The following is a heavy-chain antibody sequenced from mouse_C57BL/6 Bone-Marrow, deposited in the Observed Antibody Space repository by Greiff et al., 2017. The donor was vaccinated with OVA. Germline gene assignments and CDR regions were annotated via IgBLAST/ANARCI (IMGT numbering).Heavy chain of an antibody. CDR3: ASSMITRGVFAY. CDR1: EYEFPSHD. CDR2: INSDGGST. V-gene: IGHV5-2*01. J-gene: IGHJ3*01. D-gene: IGHD2-4*01. Sequence: EVQRVESGGGLVQPGESLKLSCESNEYEFPSHDMSWVRKTPEKRLELVAAINSDGGSTYYPDTMERRFIISRDNTKKTLYLQMSSLRSEDTALYYCASSMITRGVFAYWGQGTLVTVSA.